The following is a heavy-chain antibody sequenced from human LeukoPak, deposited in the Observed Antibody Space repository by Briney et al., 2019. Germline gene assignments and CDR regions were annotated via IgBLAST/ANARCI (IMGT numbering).Heavy chain of an antibody. V-gene: IGHV1-24*01. CDR1: GYTLTVLS. Sequence: ASVKVSCKVAGYTLTVLSIRWVRQAPGKGLEWMGGCDPEDGETIYAQKFQGRVTMTEDTSTDTAYMELSSLRSEDTAVYYCATRSRRGSYYDAFDIWGQGTMVTVSS. D-gene: IGHD1-26*01. CDR2: CDPEDGET. J-gene: IGHJ3*02. CDR3: ATRSRRGSYYDAFDI.